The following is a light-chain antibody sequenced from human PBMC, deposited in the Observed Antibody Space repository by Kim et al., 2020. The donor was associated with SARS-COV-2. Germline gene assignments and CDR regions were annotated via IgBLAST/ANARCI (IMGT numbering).Light chain of an antibody. V-gene: IGKV3-15*01. CDR2: GVP. CDR1: QIVSIN. Sequence: SPAETAALSRMASQIVSINLAVYQQNPSQAPSLFIYGVPTRATGIPARFSGSGSGTEFTLTINRLQSEYFAVYYCQQYNNWPGYTFGQGTKLEI. CDR3: QQYNNWPGYT. J-gene: IGKJ2*01.